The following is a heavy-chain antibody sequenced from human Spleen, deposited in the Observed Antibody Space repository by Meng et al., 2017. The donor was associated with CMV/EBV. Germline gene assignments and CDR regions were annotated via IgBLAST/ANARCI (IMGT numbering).Heavy chain of an antibody. J-gene: IGHJ4*02. D-gene: IGHD1-1*01. V-gene: IGHV4-39*07. CDR1: GGSMGRGTYH. CDR2: IYYNGNT. CDR3: ARAPTGRLRLHFDY. Sequence: SETLSLTCTVSGGSMGRGTYHWAWIRQPPGKGLEWIGSIYYNGNTFYNPSLKSRVTISGDTSKNQFSLKLSSVTAADTAIYYCARAPTGRLRLHFDYWGPGTLVTVSS.